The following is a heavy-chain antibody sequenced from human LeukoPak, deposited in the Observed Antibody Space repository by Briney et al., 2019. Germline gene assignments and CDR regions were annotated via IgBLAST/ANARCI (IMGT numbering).Heavy chain of an antibody. J-gene: IGHJ5*02. CDR2: INHSGST. Sequence: PSETLSLTCAVYGGSFSGYYWSWIRQPPGKGLEWIGEINHSGSTNYNPSLKSRVTISVDTSKNQFSLKLSSVTAADTAVYYCARAQYYDILTGYLPSYNWFDPWGQGTLVTVSS. D-gene: IGHD3-9*01. CDR3: ARAQYYDILTGYLPSYNWFDP. V-gene: IGHV4-34*01. CDR1: GGSFSGYY.